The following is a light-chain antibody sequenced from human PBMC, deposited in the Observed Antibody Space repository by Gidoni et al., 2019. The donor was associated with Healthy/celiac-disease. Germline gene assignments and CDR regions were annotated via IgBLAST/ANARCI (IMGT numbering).Light chain of an antibody. J-gene: IGKJ3*01. CDR3: QQSYSALT. CDR1: QSISSY. Sequence: IQLTPSPSSLSASVGDRVTITCRASQSISSYLNWYQQKPGKATKLLIYAASSLQSGVPSRFSGSGSGTDFTLTISSLQTEDFATYYCQQSYSALTFGPGTKVEIK. CDR2: AAS. V-gene: IGKV1-39*01.